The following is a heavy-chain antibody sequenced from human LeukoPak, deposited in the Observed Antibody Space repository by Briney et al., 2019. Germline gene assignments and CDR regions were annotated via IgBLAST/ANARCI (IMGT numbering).Heavy chain of an antibody. J-gene: IGHJ5*02. Sequence: PSETLSLTCTVSGGSISSSSYYWAWIRQPPGKGLEWIGSMYYSGNTYYNPSLKSRVTISVDTSKNQFSMKLSSVTAADTAVYYCGRCSSGSYNWFDPWGQGTLVTVSS. CDR3: GRCSSGSYNWFDP. CDR2: MYYSGNT. D-gene: IGHD1-26*01. CDR1: GGSISSSSYY. V-gene: IGHV4-39*01.